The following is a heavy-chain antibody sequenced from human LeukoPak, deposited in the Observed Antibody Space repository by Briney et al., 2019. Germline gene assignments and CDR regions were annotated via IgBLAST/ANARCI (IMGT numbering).Heavy chain of an antibody. CDR2: INTNTGNP. CDR1: GYTFTSYA. Sequence: ASVKVSCKASGYTFTSYAMNGVRQAPGQGLEWMGWINTNTGNPTYAQGFTGRFVFSLDTSVSTAYLQICSLKAEDTAVYYCARGGFGEFPNWFDPWGQGTLVTVSS. D-gene: IGHD3-10*01. V-gene: IGHV7-4-1*01. J-gene: IGHJ5*02. CDR3: ARGGFGEFPNWFDP.